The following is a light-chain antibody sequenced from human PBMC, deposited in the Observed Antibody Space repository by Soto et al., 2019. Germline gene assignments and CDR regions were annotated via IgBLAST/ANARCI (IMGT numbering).Light chain of an antibody. Sequence: DIPLTQSPSTLSASIGDRVTITCRASQRMTSWLAWYQQKPGKAPKVLIYDASSLESGVPSRFSGSESGTEFTLTISSLQPDDFATYYCQQYNSYRITFGQGTRLEI. J-gene: IGKJ5*01. CDR3: QQYNSYRIT. CDR1: QRMTSW. CDR2: DAS. V-gene: IGKV1-5*01.